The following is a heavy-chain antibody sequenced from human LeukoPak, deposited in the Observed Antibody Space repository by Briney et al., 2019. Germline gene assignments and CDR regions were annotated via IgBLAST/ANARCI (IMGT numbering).Heavy chain of an antibody. D-gene: IGHD6-19*01. Sequence: GGSLRLSCAASGFTFSSYWMSWVRQAPGKGLEWVSNIKQDGGKKYYADSVKGRFTISRDNAKNSLYLQMNSLRAEDTAVYYCARAGGSGWYEDYWGQGTLVTVSS. J-gene: IGHJ4*02. CDR1: GFTFSSYW. CDR3: ARAGGSGWYEDY. V-gene: IGHV3-7*04. CDR2: IKQDGGKK.